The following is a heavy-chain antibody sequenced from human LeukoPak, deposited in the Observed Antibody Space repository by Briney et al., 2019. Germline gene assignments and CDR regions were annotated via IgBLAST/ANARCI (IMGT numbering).Heavy chain of an antibody. J-gene: IGHJ4*02. CDR1: GFAFSSYW. CDR3: ARSQFDY. V-gene: IGHV3-74*01. CDR2: ISGDGSIT. Sequence: GGSLRLSCATSGFAFSSYWMLWVRQAPGKGLVWVSRISGDGSITTYADSVKGRFTISRDNTKNILYLQMNSLRDEDTATYYCARSQFDYWGQGILVTVSS.